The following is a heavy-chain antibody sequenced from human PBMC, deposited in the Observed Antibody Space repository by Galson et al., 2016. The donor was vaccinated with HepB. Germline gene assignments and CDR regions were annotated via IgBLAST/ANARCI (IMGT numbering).Heavy chain of an antibody. Sequence: SLRLSCAASGFTFSKYALSWVRQAPGKGLEWISAIHLAGRDIYYSDSVRGRFTISRDDSNNMLDLQMNNLRDEDTAVYYCTKHEVRTHDYWGQGTLVTVSS. V-gene: IGHV3-23*01. CDR3: TKHEVRTHDY. J-gene: IGHJ4*02. D-gene: IGHD3-22*01. CDR2: IHLAGRDI. CDR1: GFTFSKYA.